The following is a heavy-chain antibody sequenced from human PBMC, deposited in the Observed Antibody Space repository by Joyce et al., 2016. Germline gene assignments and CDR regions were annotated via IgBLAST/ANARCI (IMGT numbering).Heavy chain of an antibody. CDR1: GFTFSDYY. CDR2: ISSSGRTR. J-gene: IGHJ6*02. V-gene: IGHV3-11*01. D-gene: IGHD2-2*01. CDR3: ARGPGYCSTTTCSPGDGMDV. Sequence: QVQLVESGGGLVKPGGYLRLSCAASGFTFSDYYNSWISQAEGKGLGWISYISSSGRTRYYADSLKGRFNMSRNNAKNSLYLQMNSLRAEDRGVYYCARGPGYCSTTTCSPGDGMDVWGQGTTVTVSS.